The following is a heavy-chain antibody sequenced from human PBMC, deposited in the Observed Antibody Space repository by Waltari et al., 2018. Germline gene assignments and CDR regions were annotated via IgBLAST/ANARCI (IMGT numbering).Heavy chain of an antibody. Sequence: EVQLLESGGGLVQPGGTLGLSCAASGCPLSGDAMKWVRQAPGKGLEWVTAISASGGNTYYADSVRGRFTISRDTSKNSLYLQMNSLRAEDTALYYCAKDLLYCAGNNCYRGFDYWGQGTLVTVSS. J-gene: IGHJ4*02. CDR2: ISASGGNT. CDR1: GCPLSGDA. V-gene: IGHV3-23*01. D-gene: IGHD2-2*02. CDR3: AKDLLYCAGNNCYRGFDY.